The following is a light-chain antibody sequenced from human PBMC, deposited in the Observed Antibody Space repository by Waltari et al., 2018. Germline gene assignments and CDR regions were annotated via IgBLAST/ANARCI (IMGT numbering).Light chain of an antibody. J-gene: IGLJ1*01. CDR3: AAWDDSLNGYL. CDR1: SDNIGTNS. Sequence: QSVLTQPPSASGTPGQRVTISCSGSSDNIGTNSVTWYQQLPRTAPKLLIYRNNQRPSGVPDRFSGSKSGTSASLAISGLLSDDEADYYCAAWDDSLNGYLFGTGTKVTVL. V-gene: IGLV1-44*01. CDR2: RNN.